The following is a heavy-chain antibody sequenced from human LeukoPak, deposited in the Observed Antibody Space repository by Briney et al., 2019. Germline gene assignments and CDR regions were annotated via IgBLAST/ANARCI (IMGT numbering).Heavy chain of an antibody. CDR3: AREGSPIFRPLDY. CDR2: ISSSGTTI. V-gene: IGHV3-11*01. Sequence: PGGSLRLSCAASGFTFSDYYMSWIRQAPGKGLEWVSYISSSGTTIYADSVKGRFTISRDNAKNSLYLQMNSLRAEDTAVYYCAREGSPIFRPLDYWGQGTLVTVSS. J-gene: IGHJ4*02. CDR1: GFTFSDYY. D-gene: IGHD3-9*01.